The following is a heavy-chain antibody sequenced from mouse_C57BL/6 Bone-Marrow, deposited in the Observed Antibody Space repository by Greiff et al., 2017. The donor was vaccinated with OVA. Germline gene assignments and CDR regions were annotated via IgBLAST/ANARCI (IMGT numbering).Heavy chain of an antibody. CDR3: ARSLYYYGSSDAD. J-gene: IGHJ3*01. CDR1: GYTFTSYW. Sequence: QVQLQQPGAELVRPGSSVQLSCTASGYTFTSYWRDWVKQRPGQGLEWIGNIYPSDSDTHYNQKFKDKATLTVDKSSSTAYMQRSSLTSEDSAVYYCARSLYYYGSSDADWGQGTLVTVSA. V-gene: IGHV1-61*01. CDR2: IYPSDSDT. D-gene: IGHD1-1*01.